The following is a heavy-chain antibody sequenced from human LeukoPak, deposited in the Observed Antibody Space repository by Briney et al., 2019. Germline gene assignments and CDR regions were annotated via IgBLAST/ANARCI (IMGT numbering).Heavy chain of an antibody. V-gene: IGHV3-23*01. CDR2: ISGSGGST. D-gene: IGHD3-9*01. J-gene: IGHJ5*02. Sequence: GGSLRLSCAASGFTFSSYAMSWVRQAPGKGLEWVSAISGSGGSTYYADSVKGRFTISRDNSKNTLYLQMNSLRAEDTAVYYCARDHVLRYFDWFDPNWFDPWGQGTLVTVSS. CDR3: ARDHVLRYFDWFDPNWFDP. CDR1: GFTFSSYA.